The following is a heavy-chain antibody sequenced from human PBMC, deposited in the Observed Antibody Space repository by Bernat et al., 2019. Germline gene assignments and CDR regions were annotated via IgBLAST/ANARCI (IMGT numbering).Heavy chain of an antibody. J-gene: IGHJ4*02. CDR1: GFTFTGYA. V-gene: IGHV3-23*01. CDR2: VSGSGDDT. D-gene: IGHD3-16*02. Sequence: EVQLLESGGGLVQPGGSLRLSCAGSGFTFTGYALTWVRQAPGKGLEWVSAVSGSGDDTYYADSVRGRFTISRVHSKNTLYLQMNSLRADDSAIYYCAKRAGGYTSALDYWGQGTLVTVSS. CDR3: AKRAGGYTSALDY.